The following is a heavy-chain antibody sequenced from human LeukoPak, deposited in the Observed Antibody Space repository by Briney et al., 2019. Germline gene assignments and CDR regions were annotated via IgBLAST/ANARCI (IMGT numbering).Heavy chain of an antibody. CDR2: IRYDGSNK. Sequence: QAGGSLRLSCAASGLTFSSYGMHWVRQAPGKGLEWVAFIRYDGSNKYYADSVKGRFTISRDNSKNTLYLQMNSLSAEDTAVYYCAKDGGYCSSTSYMLGAGVYYYYYYMDVWGKGTTVTISS. CDR3: AKDGGYCSSTSYMLGAGVYYYYYYMDV. CDR1: GLTFSSYG. J-gene: IGHJ6*03. V-gene: IGHV3-30*02. D-gene: IGHD2-2*01.